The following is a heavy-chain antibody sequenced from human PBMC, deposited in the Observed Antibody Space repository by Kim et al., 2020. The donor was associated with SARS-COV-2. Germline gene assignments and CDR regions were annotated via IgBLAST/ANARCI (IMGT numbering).Heavy chain of an antibody. D-gene: IGHD2-15*01. CDR3: TREEVSEEDIVVVVAADAFDL. CDR2: IRSKAYGGTT. CDR1: GFTFGDYA. J-gene: IGHJ3*01. V-gene: IGHV3-49*03. Sequence: GGSLRLSCTASGFTFGDYAMSWFRQAPGKGLEWVGFIRSKAYGGTTEYAASVKGRFTISRDDSKSIAYLQMNSLKTEDTAVYYCTREEVSEEDIVVVVAADAFDLWGQGTMVTVSS.